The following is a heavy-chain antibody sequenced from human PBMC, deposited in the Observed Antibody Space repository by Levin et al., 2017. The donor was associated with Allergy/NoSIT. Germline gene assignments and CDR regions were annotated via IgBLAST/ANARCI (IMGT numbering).Heavy chain of an antibody. CDR3: ARGRAFNH. J-gene: IGHJ4*02. CDR1: GGSFSGYS. V-gene: IGHV4-34*01. Sequence: ASETLSLTCAVNGGSFSGYSWNWIRQPPGKGLEWIGEINPSGNTNYSPSLKSRVTISIDTSKNHFSLNLTSVTAADTAVYYCARGRAFNHWGQGTLVTVSS. CDR2: INPSGNT.